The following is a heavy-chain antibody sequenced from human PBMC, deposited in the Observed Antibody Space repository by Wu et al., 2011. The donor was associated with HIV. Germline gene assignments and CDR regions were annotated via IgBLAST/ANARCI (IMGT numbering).Heavy chain of an antibody. CDR2: IYTSGST. Sequence: SGGSISSYYWSWIRQPAGKGLGWIGRIYTSGSTNYNPSLKSRVTMSVDTSKNQFSLKLSSVTAADTAVYYCARTGTYFYYYGMDVWGQGTTVTVSS. D-gene: IGHD6-13*01. CDR1: GGSISSYY. V-gene: IGHV4-4*07. CDR3: ARTGTYFYYYGMDV. J-gene: IGHJ6*02.